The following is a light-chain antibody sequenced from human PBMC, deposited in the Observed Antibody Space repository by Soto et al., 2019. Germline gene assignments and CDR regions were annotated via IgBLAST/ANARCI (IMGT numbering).Light chain of an antibody. Sequence: DVQMTQSPSSLSASVGDRVTITCRASQSISNYLSWYQQKLGKVPNLLIYAGSTLQTGVPSRFSGSGSGADFTLTISSLQPEDFATYYCQQNYFTPSTFGQGTKLEIK. CDR3: QQNYFTPST. CDR1: QSISNY. V-gene: IGKV1-39*01. J-gene: IGKJ2*01. CDR2: AGS.